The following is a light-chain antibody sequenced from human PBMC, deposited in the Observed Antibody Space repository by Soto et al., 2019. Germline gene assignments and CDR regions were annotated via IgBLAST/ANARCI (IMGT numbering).Light chain of an antibody. CDR1: QSISDT. J-gene: IGKJ1*01. CDR2: GAS. Sequence: EIVMTQSPATLSVSPGGRATLSCRASQSISDTLAWYQQKPGQAPRLLIYGASTRATGFPARFSGSGSGTDFTLTISSLQSEDFAVYCCHQYNNWPWTFGQGTKVEIK. CDR3: HQYNNWPWT. V-gene: IGKV3-15*01.